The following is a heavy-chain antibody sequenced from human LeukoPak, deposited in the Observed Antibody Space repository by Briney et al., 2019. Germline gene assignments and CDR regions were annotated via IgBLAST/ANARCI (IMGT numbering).Heavy chain of an antibody. CDR3: ARLQPGDVVGPVRQPRAPPPRFFDL. V-gene: IGHV4-30-4*01. D-gene: IGHD2-2*01. CDR1: GGSISSGDYY. CDR2: IYYSGST. J-gene: IGHJ4*02. Sequence: SETLSLTCTVSGGSISSGDYYWSWIRQPPGKGLEWIGYIYYSGSTYYNPSLKSRVTISVDTSKNQFSLKLSSVTAADTAVYYCARLQPGDVVGPVRQPRAPPPRFFDLWGQGILVTVSS.